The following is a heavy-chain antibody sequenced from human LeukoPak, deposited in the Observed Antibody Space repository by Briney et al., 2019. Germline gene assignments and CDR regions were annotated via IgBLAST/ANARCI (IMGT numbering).Heavy chain of an antibody. V-gene: IGHV3-7*01. D-gene: IGHD6-19*01. CDR3: ARARYRLGSYYYYYMDV. CDR2: IKQDGSEK. Sequence: GGSLRLSCAASGFTFSSFWMSWVRQAPGKGLEWVANIKQDGSEKYYVDSVKGRFTISRDNAKNSLYLQMNSLRAEDTAVYYCARARYRLGSYYYYYMDVWGKGTTVTVSS. J-gene: IGHJ6*03. CDR1: GFTFSSFW.